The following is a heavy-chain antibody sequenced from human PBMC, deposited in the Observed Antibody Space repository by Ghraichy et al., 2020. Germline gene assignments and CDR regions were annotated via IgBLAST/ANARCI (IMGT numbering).Heavy chain of an antibody. Sequence: SETLSLTCTVSGGSISSGSYYWSWIRQPAGKGLEWIGRIYTSGSTNYNPSLKSRVTISVDTSKNQFSLKLSSVTAADTAVYYCARDSSYYDSSGYYYEGYWYFDLWGRGTLVTVSS. J-gene: IGHJ2*01. V-gene: IGHV4-61*02. CDR1: GGSISSGSYY. CDR2: IYTSGST. CDR3: ARDSSYYDSSGYYYEGYWYFDL. D-gene: IGHD3-22*01.